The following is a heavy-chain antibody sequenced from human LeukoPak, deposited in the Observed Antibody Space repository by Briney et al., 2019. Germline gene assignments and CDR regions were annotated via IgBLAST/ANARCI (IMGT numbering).Heavy chain of an antibody. CDR1: GVTLSIYS. V-gene: IGHV3-21*01. CDR3: ARVLDLYYDSSPLQH. J-gene: IGHJ1*01. Sequence: GGSLRLSRAASGVTLSIYSVNRGRDAPGRGLECGSSICSSSSYTYYADAVKGRFTISRDNAKNSLYLQMNSLRAEDTAVYYCARVLDLYYDSSPLQHWGQGTLVTVSS. CDR2: ICSSSSYT. D-gene: IGHD3-22*01.